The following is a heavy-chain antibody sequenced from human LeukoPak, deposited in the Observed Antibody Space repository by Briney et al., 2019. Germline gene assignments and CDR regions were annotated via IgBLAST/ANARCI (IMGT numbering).Heavy chain of an antibody. CDR3: ARTPNRGGFDY. V-gene: IGHV4-59*01. J-gene: IGHJ4*02. Sequence: SETLSLTCTVSTGSINSYYWSWVRQPPGKGLEYIGYIYFSGRTNYNPSLKSRVTISVDTSKNQFSLRLSSVTAADTAVYYCARTPNRGGFDYWGQGMLVTVSS. CDR1: TGSINSYY. D-gene: IGHD3-10*01. CDR2: IYFSGRT.